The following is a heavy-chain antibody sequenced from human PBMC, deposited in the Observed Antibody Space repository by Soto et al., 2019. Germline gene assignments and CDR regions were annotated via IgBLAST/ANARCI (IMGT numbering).Heavy chain of an antibody. V-gene: IGHV3-30*18. CDR3: AKDTLRHDDHSYGMDV. CDR2: ISDDGSNE. D-gene: IGHD3-16*01. CDR1: GFTFSSYD. Sequence: SLRHACATSGFTFSSYDTHWLRQAPGKVLEWVAVISDDGSNEDYADSVKGRFTISRDNSKNTLYLQMNSLRTEDTAVYYCAKDTLRHDDHSYGMDVCGQGTTVTASS. J-gene: IGHJ6*02.